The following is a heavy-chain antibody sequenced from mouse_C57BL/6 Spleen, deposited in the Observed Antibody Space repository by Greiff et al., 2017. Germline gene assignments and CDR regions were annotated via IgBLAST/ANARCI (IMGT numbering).Heavy chain of an antibody. CDR1: GFTFSSYA. J-gene: IGHJ3*01. Sequence: EVMLVESGGGLVKPGGSLKLSCAASGFTFSSYAMSWVRQTPEKRLEWVATISDGGSYTYYPDNVKGRFTISRDNAKNNLYLQMSHLKSEDTAMYYCARDTLTAQATSWFAYWGQGTLVTVSA. CDR2: ISDGGSYT. V-gene: IGHV5-4*01. D-gene: IGHD3-2*02. CDR3: ARDTLTAQATSWFAY.